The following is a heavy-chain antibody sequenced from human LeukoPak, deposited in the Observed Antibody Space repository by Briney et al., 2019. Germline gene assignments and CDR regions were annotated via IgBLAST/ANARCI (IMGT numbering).Heavy chain of an antibody. Sequence: GGSLRLSCAASGFTFSNYAMSWVRQAPGKGLEWVSGFSVSDKTTYYADSVKGRFTISRDNAKNSLYLQMNSLRAEDTAVYYCAREGIYYYDSSGYRFDYWGQGTLVTVSS. V-gene: IGHV3-23*01. D-gene: IGHD3-22*01. CDR3: AREGIYYYDSSGYRFDY. CDR1: GFTFSNYA. J-gene: IGHJ4*02. CDR2: FSVSDKTT.